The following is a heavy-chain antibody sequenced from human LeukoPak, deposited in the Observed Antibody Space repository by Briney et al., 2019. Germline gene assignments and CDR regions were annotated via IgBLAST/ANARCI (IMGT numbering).Heavy chain of an antibody. CDR1: GFTFSSYA. J-gene: IGHJ4*02. D-gene: IGHD3-16*01. Sequence: GGSLRLSCAASGFTFSSYAMSWVRQAPEKGLEWVSVISGSGGSTYLADSVKGRFTISRDNSKNTLYLQMNSLRAEDTAVYYCAKVYGVWGRYYFDYWGQGTLVTVSS. CDR2: ISGSGGST. V-gene: IGHV3-23*01. CDR3: AKVYGVWGRYYFDY.